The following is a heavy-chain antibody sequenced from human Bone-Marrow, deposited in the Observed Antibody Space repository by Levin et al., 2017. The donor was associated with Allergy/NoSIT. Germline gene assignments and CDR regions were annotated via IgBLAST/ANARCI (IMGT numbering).Heavy chain of an antibody. CDR2: IIPMFRTP. CDR1: GGTLSRNA. CDR3: ARDGSRKGSWPYDAVEF. Sequence: GASVKVSCKAFGGTLSRNALSWVRQAPGQGLEWMGGIIPMFRTPTYAQQFQGRVTITADDSTSTAYMELRGLRSQDTAVYYCARDGSRKGSWPYDAVEFWGQGTMVTVSS. J-gene: IGHJ3*01. V-gene: IGHV1-69*13. D-gene: IGHD6-13*01.